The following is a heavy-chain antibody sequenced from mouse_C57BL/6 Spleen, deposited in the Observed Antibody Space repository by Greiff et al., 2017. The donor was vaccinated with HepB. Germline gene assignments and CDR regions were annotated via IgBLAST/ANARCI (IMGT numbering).Heavy chain of an antibody. CDR1: GYTFTSYW. CDR3: ARKGGYYDYDERFAY. V-gene: IGHV1-64*01. CDR2: IHPNSGST. J-gene: IGHJ3*01. D-gene: IGHD2-4*01. Sequence: QVQLQQPGAELVKPGASVKLSCKASGYTFTSYWMHWVKQRPGQGLEWIGMIHPNSGSTNYNEKFKSKATLTVDKSSSTAYMQLSSLTSEDSAVYYCARKGGYYDYDERFAYWGQGTLVTVSA.